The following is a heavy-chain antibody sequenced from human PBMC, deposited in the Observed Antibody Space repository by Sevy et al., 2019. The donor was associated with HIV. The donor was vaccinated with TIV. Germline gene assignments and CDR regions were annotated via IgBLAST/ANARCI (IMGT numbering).Heavy chain of an antibody. CDR3: ARTNIKSYYYDSSGYWYFDY. V-gene: IGHV3-33*01. J-gene: IGHJ4*02. D-gene: IGHD3-22*01. CDR1: GFTFSSYG. Sequence: GGSLRLSCAASGFTFSSYGMHWVRQAPGKGLEWVAVIWYDGSNKYYADSVKGRFTISRDNSKNTLYLQMNSLRAEETAVYYCARTNIKSYYYDSSGYWYFDYWGQGTLVTVSS. CDR2: IWYDGSNK.